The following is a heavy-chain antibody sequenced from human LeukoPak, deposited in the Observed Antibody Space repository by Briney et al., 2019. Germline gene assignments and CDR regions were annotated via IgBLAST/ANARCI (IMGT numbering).Heavy chain of an antibody. CDR1: GGSINSYY. D-gene: IGHD1-26*01. J-gene: IGHJ3*02. CDR2: SYYSGST. V-gene: IGHV4-59*01. Sequence: SETLSLTCPVSGGSINSYYWIWMRQPPGKGLEWIGCSYYSGSTNYNPSLKSRVTISVDTSKNQFSLKLSSVTAADTGVYYCATDGQYIIVRDFGNWGLVTMVTVSS. CDR3: ATDGQYIIVRDFGN.